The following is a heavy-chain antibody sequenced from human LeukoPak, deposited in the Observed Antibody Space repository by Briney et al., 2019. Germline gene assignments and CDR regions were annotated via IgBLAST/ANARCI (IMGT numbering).Heavy chain of an antibody. Sequence: SETLSLTCAVSGYSIISGYYWGWIRQPPGKGLEWIGSIDHSGTTYYNPSLKSRVTISVDTSKNQFSLKLTSVTAADTVVFYCARRSYCSGGDCYSIDAFDIWGQGTVVTVSS. J-gene: IGHJ3*02. CDR1: GYSIISGYY. V-gene: IGHV4-38-2*01. CDR3: ARRSYCSGGDCYSIDAFDI. D-gene: IGHD2-15*01. CDR2: IDHSGTT.